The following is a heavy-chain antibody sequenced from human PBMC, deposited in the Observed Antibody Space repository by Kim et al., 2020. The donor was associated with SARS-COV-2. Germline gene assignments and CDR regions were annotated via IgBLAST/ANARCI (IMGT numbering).Heavy chain of an antibody. Sequence: SVKVSCKASGCTFSSYAISWVRQAPGQGLEWMGGIIPIFGTANYAQKFQGRVTITADESTSTAYMELSSLRSEDTAVYYCARDQGGGYDTYFDYWGQGTLGTVSS. CDR1: GCTFSSYA. D-gene: IGHD5-12*01. CDR3: ARDQGGGYDTYFDY. J-gene: IGHJ4*02. V-gene: IGHV1-69*13. CDR2: IIPIFGTA.